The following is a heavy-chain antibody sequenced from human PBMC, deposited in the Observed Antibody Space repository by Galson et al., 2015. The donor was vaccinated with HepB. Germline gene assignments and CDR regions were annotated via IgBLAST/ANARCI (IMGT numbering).Heavy chain of an antibody. D-gene: IGHD1-1*01. CDR2: IYYSGGT. J-gene: IGHJ4*02. CDR1: GGSIRNYY. V-gene: IGHV4-59*01. Sequence: SETLSLTCTVSGGSIRNYYWSWIRQPPGKGLEWIGYIYYSGGTNYNPSLKSRVTISADTSKNQFSLKLSSVTAADTAVYYCARRGTMGFFYFEYWGQGTLVTVSS. CDR3: ARRGTMGFFYFEY.